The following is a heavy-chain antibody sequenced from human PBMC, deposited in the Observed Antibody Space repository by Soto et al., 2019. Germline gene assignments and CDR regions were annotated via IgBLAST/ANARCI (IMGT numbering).Heavy chain of an antibody. CDR3: ARGLITGNSYSGGWYYFDY. Sequence: PSETLSLTCTVSGGSISSGAYYWSWIRQHPGKGLEWIGYIYYSGSTYYNPSLKSRVTISVDTSKNQFSLKLSSVTAADTAVYYCARGLITGNSYSGGWYYFDYWGQGTPVTVSS. D-gene: IGHD1-26*01. V-gene: IGHV4-31*03. J-gene: IGHJ4*02. CDR2: IYYSGST. CDR1: GGSISSGAYY.